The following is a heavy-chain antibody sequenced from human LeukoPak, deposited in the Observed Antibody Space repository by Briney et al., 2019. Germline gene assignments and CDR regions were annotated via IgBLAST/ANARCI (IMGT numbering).Heavy chain of an antibody. CDR2: IYYSGST. CDR1: GGSISSYY. V-gene: IGHV4-59*12. CDR3: ARDTDDVLLWFGESGRGYYFDY. D-gene: IGHD3-10*01. Sequence: SETLSLTCTVSGGSISSYYWSWIRQPPGKGLEWIGYIYYSGSTNYNPSLKSRVTISVDTSKNQFSLKLSSVTAADTAVYYCARDTDDVLLWFGESGRGYYFDYWGQGTLVTVSS. J-gene: IGHJ4*02.